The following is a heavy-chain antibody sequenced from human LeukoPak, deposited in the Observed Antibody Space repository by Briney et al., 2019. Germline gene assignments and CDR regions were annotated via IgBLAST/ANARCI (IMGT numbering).Heavy chain of an antibody. Sequence: GGSLRLSCAASGFTVSSNHMSWVRQAPGKGLEWVSVIYSGGSTYYADSVKGRFTISRDNSKNTLYLQMNSLRAEDTAVYYCARDPGDGYNTDWGQGTLVTVSS. CDR2: IYSGGST. CDR3: ARDPGDGYNTD. J-gene: IGHJ4*02. V-gene: IGHV3-53*01. CDR1: GFTVSSNH. D-gene: IGHD5-24*01.